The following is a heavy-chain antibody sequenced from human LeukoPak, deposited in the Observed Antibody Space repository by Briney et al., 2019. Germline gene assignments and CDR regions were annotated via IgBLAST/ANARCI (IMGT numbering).Heavy chain of an antibody. D-gene: IGHD3-22*01. CDR3: ATNTRAYYYDSSGYYVPSYFDY. J-gene: IGHJ4*02. V-gene: IGHV4-39*01. Sequence: PSETLSLTCTVSGGSLSSSSYYWGWTRQPPGKGLEWIGSIEYSGSTYYNPSLKSRVTISVDTSKNQFSLKLNSVTAADTAVYYCATNTRAYYYDSSGYYVPSYFDYWGQGTLVTVSS. CDR1: GGSLSSSSYY. CDR2: IEYSGST.